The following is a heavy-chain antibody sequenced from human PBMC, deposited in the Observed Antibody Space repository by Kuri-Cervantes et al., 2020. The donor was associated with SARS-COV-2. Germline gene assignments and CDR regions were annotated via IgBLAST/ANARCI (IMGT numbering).Heavy chain of an antibody. CDR2: IKQDGSEK. V-gene: IGHV3-7*01. CDR1: GFTFSSYW. D-gene: IGHD1-26*01. CDR3: AREGVDIVGAPHDAFDI. J-gene: IGHJ3*02. Sequence: GGSLRLSCAASGFTFSSYWMSWVRQAPGKGLEWVANIKQDGSEKYYVDSVKGRFTIPRDNAKNSLYLQMNSLRAEDTAVYYCAREGVDIVGAPHDAFDIWGQGTMVTVSS.